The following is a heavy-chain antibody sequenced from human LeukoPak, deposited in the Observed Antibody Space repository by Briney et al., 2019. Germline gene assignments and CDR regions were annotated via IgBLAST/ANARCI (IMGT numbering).Heavy chain of an antibody. J-gene: IGHJ4*02. CDR2: IDGGGGTI. Sequence: GGSLRLSCAASGFTFSTYAINWVRQAPGKGLEWISSIDGGGGTIYYADSVKGRFTISRDNAKNSLYLQMNSLRAEDTAVYYCSRTNYYGSGSYYNWGPFDYWGQGTLVTVSS. V-gene: IGHV3-21*01. CDR3: SRTNYYGSGSYYNWGPFDY. CDR1: GFTFSTYA. D-gene: IGHD3-10*01.